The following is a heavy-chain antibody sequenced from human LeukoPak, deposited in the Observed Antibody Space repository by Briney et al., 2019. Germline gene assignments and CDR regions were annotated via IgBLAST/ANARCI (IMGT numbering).Heavy chain of an antibody. D-gene: IGHD4-11*01. V-gene: IGHV1-8*03. CDR3: VRVDYSNAFDI. J-gene: IGHJ3*02. Sequence: ASVKVSCKASGYTFTGYYMHWVRQAPGQGLEWMGWMNPNSGNSGCAQKFQDRVTITRNTSITTTYLELSSLRSEDTAVYYCVRVDYSNAFDIWGQGAMLTVSS. CDR1: GYTFTGYY. CDR2: MNPNSGNS.